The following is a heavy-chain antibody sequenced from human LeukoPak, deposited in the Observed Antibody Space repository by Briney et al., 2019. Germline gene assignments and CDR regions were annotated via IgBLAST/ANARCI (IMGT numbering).Heavy chain of an antibody. CDR2: ISYDGSNK. J-gene: IGHJ6*03. V-gene: IGHV3-30-3*01. Sequence: PGRSLRLSCAASGFTFSSYAMHWVRQAPGKGLEWVAVISYDGSNKYYADSVKGRFTISRDNSKNTLYLQINSLRAEDTAVYHCARKKSVYRSSSSTYYYMDVWGKGTTVTVSS. D-gene: IGHD6-6*01. CDR3: ARKKSVYRSSSSTYYYMDV. CDR1: GFTFSSYA.